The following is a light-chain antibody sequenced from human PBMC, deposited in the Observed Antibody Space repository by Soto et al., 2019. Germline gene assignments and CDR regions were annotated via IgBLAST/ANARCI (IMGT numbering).Light chain of an antibody. J-gene: IGKJ5*01. Sequence: DFQITQSPSTLSASVGDRVTITCRASQSISSWLAWYQQKQGKAPKLLIYDASSLESGVPSRFSGGGSGTEFTLTISGLQSEDFAVYYCQQYNNWPLITFGQGTRLEIK. CDR3: QQYNNWPLIT. CDR1: QSISSW. V-gene: IGKV1-5*01. CDR2: DAS.